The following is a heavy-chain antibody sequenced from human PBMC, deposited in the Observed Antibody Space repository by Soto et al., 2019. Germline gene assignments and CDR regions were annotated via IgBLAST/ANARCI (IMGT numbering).Heavy chain of an antibody. CDR1: GFTFTSYA. J-gene: IGHJ4*02. D-gene: IGHD5-18*01. CDR3: VRGYSYV. V-gene: IGHV3-23*01. CDR2: ITSSGGTT. Sequence: PGESLKISCAASGFTFTSYAMSWVRQAPGKGPEWVSSITSSGGTTYYADSVKGRFTMSRDNPKNTVFLQMNSLTAEDTATYYCVRGYSYVWGRGTLVTVSS.